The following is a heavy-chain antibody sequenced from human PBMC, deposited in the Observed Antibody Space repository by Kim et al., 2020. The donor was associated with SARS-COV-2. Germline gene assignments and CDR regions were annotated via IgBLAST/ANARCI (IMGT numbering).Heavy chain of an antibody. CDR3: ARDRYDILTGYWYFDL. V-gene: IGHV1-69*13. CDR1: GGTFSSYA. J-gene: IGHJ2*01. D-gene: IGHD3-9*01. CDR2: IIPIFGTA. Sequence: SVKVSCKASGGTFSSYAISWVRQAPGQGLEWMGGIIPIFGTANYAQKFQGRVTITADESTSTAYMELSSLRSEDTAVYYCARDRYDILTGYWYFDLWGRGTLVTVSS.